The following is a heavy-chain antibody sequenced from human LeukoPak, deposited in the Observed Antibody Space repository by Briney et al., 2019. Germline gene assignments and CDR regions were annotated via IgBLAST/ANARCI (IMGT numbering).Heavy chain of an antibody. Sequence: RASVKVSCKVSGYTLTELSMHWVRQAPGKGLEWMGGFDPEDGETIYAQKFQGRVTMTEDTSTDTAYMELSSLRSEDTAVYYCATREAKWELRFDYWGQGTLVAVSS. D-gene: IGHD1-26*01. CDR1: GYTLTELS. CDR3: ATREAKWELRFDY. CDR2: FDPEDGET. J-gene: IGHJ4*02. V-gene: IGHV1-24*01.